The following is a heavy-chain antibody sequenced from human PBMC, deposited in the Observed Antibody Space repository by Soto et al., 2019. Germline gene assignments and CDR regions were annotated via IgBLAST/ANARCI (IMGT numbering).Heavy chain of an antibody. D-gene: IGHD3-3*01. V-gene: IGHV1-18*01. CDR1: GYTFTSYG. Sequence: ASVKVSCKASGYTFTSYGISWVRQAPGQGLEWMGWISAYNGNTNYAQKLQGRVTMTTDTSTSTAYMELRSLRSDDTAVYYCARVRERDPYYDFWRGHCMECGWFDPWGQGTRVTVSS. CDR2: ISAYNGNT. J-gene: IGHJ5*02. CDR3: ARVRERDPYYDFWRGHCMECGWFDP.